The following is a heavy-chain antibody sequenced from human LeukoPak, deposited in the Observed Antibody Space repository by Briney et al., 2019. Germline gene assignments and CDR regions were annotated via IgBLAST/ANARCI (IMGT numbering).Heavy chain of an antibody. V-gene: IGHV3-66*01. Sequence: PGGSLRLSCAASGFAFSTYSMNWVRQAPGKGLEWVSTIYSGGSTFYADSVKGRFTISRDNSNNTLYLQMNSLRAEDTAVYYCARAVVGELLLNWFDPWGQGTLVTVSS. J-gene: IGHJ5*02. CDR3: ARAVVGELLLNWFDP. CDR1: GFAFSTYS. D-gene: IGHD1-26*01. CDR2: IYSGGST.